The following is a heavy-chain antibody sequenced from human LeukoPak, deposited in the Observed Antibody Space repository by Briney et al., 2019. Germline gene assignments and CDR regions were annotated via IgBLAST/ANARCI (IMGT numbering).Heavy chain of an antibody. D-gene: IGHD2-2*01. CDR3: TTERYYALAY. J-gene: IGHJ4*02. Sequence: GGSLRLSCAASGFTFINAWMSWVRQAPGKGLEWVGRIKSRADGGTTDYAAPMKGRFSISRDDSKNTLYLQMNSLKTEDTALYYCTTERYYALAYWGQGTLVTVSS. CDR1: GFTFINAW. CDR2: IKSRADGGTT. V-gene: IGHV3-15*01.